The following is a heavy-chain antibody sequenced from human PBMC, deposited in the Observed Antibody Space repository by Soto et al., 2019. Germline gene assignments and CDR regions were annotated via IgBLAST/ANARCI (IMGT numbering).Heavy chain of an antibody. V-gene: IGHV4-34*01. D-gene: IGHD3-10*01. Sequence: QVQLQQWGAGLLKPSETLSLTCAVYGGSFSGYYWSWIRQPPGKGLEWIGEINHSGSTNYNPSLKSRVTISVDTSKNQFSLKLSSVTAADMAVYYCARGGSGLYGMDVWGQGTTVTVSS. J-gene: IGHJ6*02. CDR1: GGSFSGYY. CDR3: ARGGSGLYGMDV. CDR2: INHSGST.